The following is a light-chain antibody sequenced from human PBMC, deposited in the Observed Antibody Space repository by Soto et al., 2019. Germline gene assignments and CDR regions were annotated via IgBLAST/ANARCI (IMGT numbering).Light chain of an antibody. CDR1: TSNILRNY. CDR3: ASWDDSLSGYV. V-gene: IGLV1-47*01. J-gene: IGLJ1*01. Sequence: VLTQPPSASGNRGQRLTISCSGSTSNILRNYVYWYRQFPGTAPRLLISMNDQRPSGVPDRFSGSKSGTSASLAISGLRSEDEADYYCASWDDSLSGYVFGTGTKVTVL. CDR2: MND.